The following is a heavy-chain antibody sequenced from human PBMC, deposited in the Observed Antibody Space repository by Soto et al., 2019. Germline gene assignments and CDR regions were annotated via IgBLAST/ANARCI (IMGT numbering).Heavy chain of an antibody. D-gene: IGHD2-21*02. J-gene: IGHJ6*02. CDR3: AHSRCGGDCLQSYSSHYYYGMDV. Sequence: QITLKESGPSLVKPTQTLTLTCTFSGFSLSTGGVGVGWIRQPPGKALEWLALIYWDDDKRYSPSLRSRLTVTKDTYKNQVVLTMTNIDPVDTATYYCAHSRCGGDCLQSYSSHYYYGMDVWGQGTTVTVSS. CDR1: GFSLSTGGVG. V-gene: IGHV2-5*02. CDR2: IYWDDDK.